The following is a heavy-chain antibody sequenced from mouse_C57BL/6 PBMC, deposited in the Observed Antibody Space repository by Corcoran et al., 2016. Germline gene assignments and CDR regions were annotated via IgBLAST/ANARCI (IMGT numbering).Heavy chain of an antibody. CDR1: GYTFTDYN. D-gene: IGHD1-1*01. V-gene: IGHV1-18*01. J-gene: IGHJ2*01. CDR3: ARQGVVATRYYFDY. Sequence: EVQLQQSGPELVKPGASVKIPCKASGYTFTDYNMDWVKQSHGKRLEWIGDINPNNGGTIYNQKFKGKATLTVDKSSSTAYMELRSLTSEDTAVYYCARQGVVATRYYFDYWGQGTTLTVSS. CDR2: INPNNGGT.